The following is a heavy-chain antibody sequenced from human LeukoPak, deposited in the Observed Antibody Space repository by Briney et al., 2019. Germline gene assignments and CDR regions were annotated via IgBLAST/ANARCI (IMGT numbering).Heavy chain of an antibody. CDR1: GFTFDDYA. D-gene: IGHD3-22*01. CDR3: AKGVYYYDSSGYYPISFDY. V-gene: IGHV3-9*01. J-gene: IGHJ4*02. Sequence: GRSLRLSCAASGFTFDDYAMRWVRHAPGKGLEWVSGISWNSGSIGYADSVKGRFTISRDNAKNSLYLQMNSLRAEDTALYYCAKGVYYYDSSGYYPISFDYWGQGTLVTVSS. CDR2: ISWNSGSI.